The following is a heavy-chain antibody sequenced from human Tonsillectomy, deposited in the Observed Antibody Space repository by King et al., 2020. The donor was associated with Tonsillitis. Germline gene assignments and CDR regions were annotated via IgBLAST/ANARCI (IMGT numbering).Heavy chain of an antibody. J-gene: IGHJ2*01. CDR1: GFTFSSYS. Sequence: VQLVESGGGLVQPGGSLRLSCAASGFTFSSYSMNWVRQAPGKGLEWVSYISSSSSTIYYADSVKGRFTISRDNAKNSLYLQMNSLRAEDTAVYYCATYPSFLPDGYNYFGSYLLWSFDLWGRGTLVTVSS. CDR3: ATYPSFLPDGYNYFGSYLLWSFDL. CDR2: ISSSSSTI. V-gene: IGHV3-48*01. D-gene: IGHD5-24*01.